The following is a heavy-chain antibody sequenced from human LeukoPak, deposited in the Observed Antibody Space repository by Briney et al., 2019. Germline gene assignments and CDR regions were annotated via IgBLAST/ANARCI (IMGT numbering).Heavy chain of an antibody. V-gene: IGHV2-5*02. Sequence: SGPTLLNPTQTLPLTCAFSGVSLSTSGGGVGWIRQPPGKALEGLALIYWDDDTRYSPSLKSRLTITKDTSKNQVVLAMTNMDPVDTATYYCAHRRGGYSGYDARSYFAYWGQGTLVTVSS. CDR3: AHRRGGYSGYDARSYFAY. CDR2: IYWDDDT. J-gene: IGHJ4*02. CDR1: GVSLSTSGGG. D-gene: IGHD5-12*01.